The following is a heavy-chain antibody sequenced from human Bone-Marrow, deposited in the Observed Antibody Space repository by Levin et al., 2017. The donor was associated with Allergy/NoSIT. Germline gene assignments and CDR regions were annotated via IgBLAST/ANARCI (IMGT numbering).Heavy chain of an antibody. CDR2: IYDRGNT. CDR3: ARGLNTVTTNWAYYYYMDV. J-gene: IGHJ6*03. D-gene: IGHD4-11*01. V-gene: IGHV4-59*01. CDR1: GGSISTYH. Sequence: SETLSLTCTVSGGSISTYHWSWIRQPPGKGLEWIAFIYDRGNTNYNPSLKSRVTVSVDTSKNQVSLKLNSVTTADTAVYYCARGLNTVTTNWAYYYYMDVWGRGTTVAVSS.